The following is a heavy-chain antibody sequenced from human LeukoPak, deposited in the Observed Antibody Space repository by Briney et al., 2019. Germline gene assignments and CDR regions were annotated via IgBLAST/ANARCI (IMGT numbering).Heavy chain of an antibody. CDR3: ARSFYYYDSSGYYYGASYYFDY. J-gene: IGHJ4*02. Sequence: ASVKVSCKASGYTFTSYGISWVRQAPGQGLEWMGWISAYNGNTNYAQKLQGRVTMTTDTSTSTAYMELRSLRSDGTAVYYCARSFYYYDSSGYYYGASYYFDYWGQGTLVTVSS. D-gene: IGHD3-22*01. CDR2: ISAYNGNT. CDR1: GYTFTSYG. V-gene: IGHV1-18*01.